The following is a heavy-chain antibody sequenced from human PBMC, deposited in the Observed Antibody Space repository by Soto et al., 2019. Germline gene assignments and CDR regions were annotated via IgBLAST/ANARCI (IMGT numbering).Heavy chain of an antibody. V-gene: IGHV3-33*01. CDR3: ARAGGTTVTGLWHFDS. CDR1: GFTFNTYS. J-gene: IGHJ4*02. Sequence: QVQLEESGGGVVQPGRSLRLSCEASGFTFNTYSMHWVRQPPGKGLEWLAAIWYDGTQKYYADSVKGRFIISRDNSKKTLYLEMTSPRAEDTAVYYCARAGGTTVTGLWHFDSWGQGTLVTVSS. CDR2: IWYDGTQK. D-gene: IGHD4-17*01.